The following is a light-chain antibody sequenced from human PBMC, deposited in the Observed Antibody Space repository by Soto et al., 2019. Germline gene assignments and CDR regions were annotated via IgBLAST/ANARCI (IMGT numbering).Light chain of an antibody. CDR1: QNVSSSY. V-gene: IGKV3-20*01. CDR2: GAS. Sequence: EIVLTQSPGTLSLSPGERATLSCRASQNVSSSYLAWYQQKPGQAPRLLIYGASSRATGIPDRFSGSGSGTDFTLTISRLEPEDFAVYYCQQYGSSHTFGQGTKLEIK. CDR3: QQYGSSHT. J-gene: IGKJ2*01.